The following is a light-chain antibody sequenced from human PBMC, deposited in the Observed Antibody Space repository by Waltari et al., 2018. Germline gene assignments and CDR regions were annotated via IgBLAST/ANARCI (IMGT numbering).Light chain of an antibody. J-gene: IGLJ2*01. CDR1: SGSIDSKY. CDR3: QSADGSYNGL. Sequence: VFTQPHSVSGSPGQTVTISCIRSSGSIDSKYVQWYQQRPGSAPTTVIYKDNQRPSGVPDRFSGSIDSASNSASLTISGLKSEDEADYYCQSADGSYNGLFGGGTRLTVL. V-gene: IGLV6-57*03. CDR2: KDN.